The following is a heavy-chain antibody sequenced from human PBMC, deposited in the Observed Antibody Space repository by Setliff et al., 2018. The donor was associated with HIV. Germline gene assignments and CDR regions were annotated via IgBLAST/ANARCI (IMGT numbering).Heavy chain of an antibody. J-gene: IGHJ4*02. CDR1: GFSFSSYS. Sequence: PGGSLRLSCGASGFSFSSYSMNWVRQAPGKGLEWVSYISPSSTIIYYPDSVKGRFTTSRDNARNSLYLEMNSLRADDTAVYYCARDFCGSSCSSGYGYFDHWGRGTLVTVSS. CDR3: ARDFCGSSCSSGYGYFDH. V-gene: IGHV3-48*01. D-gene: IGHD2-15*01. CDR2: ISPSSTII.